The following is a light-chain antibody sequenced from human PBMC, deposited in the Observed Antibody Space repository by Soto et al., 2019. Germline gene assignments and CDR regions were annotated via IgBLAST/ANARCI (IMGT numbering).Light chain of an antibody. CDR3: QQGNSFVGT. Sequence: DIRVTQSTSSLASSIGDIVTITCRASQTVNTYLHWYQQKPGKAPKLLIYAASNLQTGVPSRFSGSGSGTNFTLTINSLQHEDSGTYYCQQGNSFVGTFGGGTKVDIK. CDR2: AAS. J-gene: IGKJ4*01. V-gene: IGKV1-39*01. CDR1: QTVNTY.